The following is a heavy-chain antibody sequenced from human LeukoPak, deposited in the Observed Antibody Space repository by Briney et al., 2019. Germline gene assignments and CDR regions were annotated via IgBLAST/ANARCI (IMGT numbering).Heavy chain of an antibody. CDR2: ISAYNGNT. CDR3: ARESITIFGVVIYYFDH. J-gene: IGHJ4*02. CDR1: GYTFTSYG. Sequence: ASVTVSCKASGYTFTSYGISWVRQAPGQGLEWMGWISAYNGNTNYAQKLQGRVTMTTDTSTSTAYMELRSLRSDDTAVYYCARESITIFGVVIYYFDHWGQGTLVTGSS. V-gene: IGHV1-18*01. D-gene: IGHD3-3*01.